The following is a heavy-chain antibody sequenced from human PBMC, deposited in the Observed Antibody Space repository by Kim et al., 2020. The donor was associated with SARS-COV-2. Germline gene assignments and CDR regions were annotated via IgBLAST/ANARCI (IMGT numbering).Heavy chain of an antibody. D-gene: IGHD2-2*02. CDR2: INHSGST. CDR1: GGSFSGYY. Sequence: SETLSLTCAVYGGSFSGYYWSWIRQPPGKGLEWIGEINHSGSTNYNPSLKSRVTISVDTSKNQFSLKLSSVTAADTAVYYCARIVPGYFSSTSCYTWDYYYGMDVWGQGTTVTVSS. V-gene: IGHV4-34*01. J-gene: IGHJ6*02. CDR3: ARIVPGYFSSTSCYTWDYYYGMDV.